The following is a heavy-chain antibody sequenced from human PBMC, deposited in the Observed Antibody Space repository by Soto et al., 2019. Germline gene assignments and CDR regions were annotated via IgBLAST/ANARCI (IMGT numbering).Heavy chain of an antibody. V-gene: IGHV1-69*06. CDR1: GGTFSSYA. D-gene: IGHD6-13*01. CDR2: IIPIFGTA. Sequence: QVQLVQSGAEVKKPGSSVKVSCKASGGTFSSYAISWVRQAPGQGLEWMGGIIPIFGTANYAQKFQGRVTISADKSTSTAYMELSSVRSEDTAVYYCARGQQLETHPVNWFDPWGQGTLVTVSS. J-gene: IGHJ5*02. CDR3: ARGQQLETHPVNWFDP.